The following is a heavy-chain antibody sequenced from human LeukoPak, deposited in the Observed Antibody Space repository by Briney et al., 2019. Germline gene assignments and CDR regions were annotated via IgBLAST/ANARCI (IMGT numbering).Heavy chain of an antibody. CDR1: GYTFIGYY. J-gene: IGHJ3*02. CDR3: ARCGIPGTEAFDI. D-gene: IGHD1-20*01. CDR2: INLKSGGS. V-gene: IGHV1-2*06. Sequence: ASVKVSCKASGYTFIGYYTHWVRQAPEQGLEWMGRINLKSGGSNYAQKFQGRVTMTRDTAISTAYMELSRLRSDDTAVYYCARCGIPGTEAFDIWGQGTMVSVSS.